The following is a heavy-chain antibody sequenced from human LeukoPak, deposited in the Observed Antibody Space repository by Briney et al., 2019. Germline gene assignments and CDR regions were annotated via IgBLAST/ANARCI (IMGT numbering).Heavy chain of an antibody. Sequence: GGSLRLSCAASGLIFSSYSMSWVRQAPGKGLEWVSVITGSGGNTYYADSVKGRFTISRDNAKISLYLQMNSLRAEDTAVYYCACATAAFDYWGQGTLVTVSS. D-gene: IGHD6-13*01. V-gene: IGHV3-21*01. J-gene: IGHJ4*02. CDR2: ITGSGGNT. CDR3: ACATAAFDY. CDR1: GLIFSSYS.